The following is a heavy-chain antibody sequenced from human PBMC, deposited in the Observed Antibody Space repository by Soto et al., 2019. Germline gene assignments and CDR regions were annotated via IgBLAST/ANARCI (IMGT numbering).Heavy chain of an antibody. V-gene: IGHV4-31*03. CDR1: GGSISSGGYY. D-gene: IGHD4-17*01. CDR3: ARGIDYGDIQTTFDY. Sequence: SETLSLTCTVSGGSISSGGYYWSWIRQHPGKGLEWIGYIYYSGSTYYNPSLESRVTISVDTSKNQFSLKLSSVTAADTAVYYCARGIDYGDIQTTFDYWGQGTLVTAPQ. J-gene: IGHJ4*02. CDR2: IYYSGST.